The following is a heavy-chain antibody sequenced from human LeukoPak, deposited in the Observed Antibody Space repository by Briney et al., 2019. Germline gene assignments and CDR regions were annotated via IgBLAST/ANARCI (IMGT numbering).Heavy chain of an antibody. CDR3: AKDTGFTMIVVVTPWSFDY. Sequence: GGSLRLSCAASGFTFSIYGLNWVRQAPGKGLEWVSGIGGSGDRTYYADSVKGRFSISRDNSKNTLYLQINSLRVEDTAVYYCAKDTGFTMIVVVTPWSFDYWGQGTLVTVSS. D-gene: IGHD3-22*01. CDR1: GFTFSIYG. CDR2: IGGSGDRT. V-gene: IGHV3-23*01. J-gene: IGHJ4*02.